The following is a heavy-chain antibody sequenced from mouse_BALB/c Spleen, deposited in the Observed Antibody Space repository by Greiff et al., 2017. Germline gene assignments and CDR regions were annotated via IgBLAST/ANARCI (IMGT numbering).Heavy chain of an antibody. CDR3: ARDWAMDY. CDR1: GFTFSDYY. J-gene: IGHJ4*01. V-gene: IGHV5-4*02. Sequence: EVQGVESGGGLVKPGGSLKLSCAASGFTFSDYYMYWVRQTPEKRLEWVATISDGGSYTYYPDSVKGRFTISRDNAKNNLYLQMSSLKSEDTAMYYCARDWAMDYWGQGTSVTVSS. CDR2: ISDGGSYT.